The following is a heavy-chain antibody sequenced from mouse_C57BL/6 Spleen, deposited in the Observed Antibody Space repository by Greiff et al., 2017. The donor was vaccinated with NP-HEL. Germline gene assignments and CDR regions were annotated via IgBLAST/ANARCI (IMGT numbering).Heavy chain of an antibody. J-gene: IGHJ4*01. CDR3: ARGGLTGTYYAMDY. V-gene: IGHV1-61*01. CDR1: GYTFTSYW. Sequence: QVQLQQPGAELVRPGSSVKLSCKASGYTFTSYWMDWVKQRPGQGLEWIGNIYPSDSETHYNQKFKDKATLTVDKSSSTAYMQLSSLTSEDSAVYYCARGGLTGTYYAMDYWGQGTSVTVSS. CDR2: IYPSDSET. D-gene: IGHD4-1*01.